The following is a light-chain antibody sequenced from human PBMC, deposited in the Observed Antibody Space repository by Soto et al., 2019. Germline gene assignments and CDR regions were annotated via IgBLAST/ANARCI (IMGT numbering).Light chain of an antibody. CDR3: QEYNNYWT. CDR2: TAS. CDR1: QSISRW. Sequence: DIQMTQSPSSLSASVGGGVTITCQASQSISRWLAWYQQKPGKAPRLLIYTASTLESGVPSRFSASGSGTEFTLTISSLQPDDFATYYCQEYNNYWTLGQGTKVDIK. J-gene: IGKJ1*01. V-gene: IGKV1-5*01.